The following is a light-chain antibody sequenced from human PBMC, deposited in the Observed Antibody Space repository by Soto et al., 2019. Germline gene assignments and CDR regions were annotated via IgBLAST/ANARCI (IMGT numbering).Light chain of an antibody. CDR1: PSVSNS. CDR2: DAS. CDR3: QQYNNWPPIT. V-gene: IGKV3-11*01. Sequence: ESVLTQSPATLSLSPGERAILSCRASPSVSNSLAWYQHKPGQAPRLLIYDASNRATGVPTRFSGSGSGTDFTLTISRLEPEDFAVYYCQQYNNWPPITFGQGTRLEI. J-gene: IGKJ5*01.